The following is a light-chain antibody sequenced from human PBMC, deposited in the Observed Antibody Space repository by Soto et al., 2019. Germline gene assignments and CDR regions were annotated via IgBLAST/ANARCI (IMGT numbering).Light chain of an antibody. CDR2: DNN. J-gene: IGLJ2*01. V-gene: IGLV1-51*01. CDR1: NSNIGNDY. CDR3: ETWDSSLSGVV. Sequence: QSVLTQPPSVSVAPGQKVTISCSGSNSNIGNDYVSWYQQLPGAAPKLLIYDNNKRPSGIPDRFSGSKSGTLATLGITGLQTGDEADYYCETWDSSLSGVVFGGGTKLTVL.